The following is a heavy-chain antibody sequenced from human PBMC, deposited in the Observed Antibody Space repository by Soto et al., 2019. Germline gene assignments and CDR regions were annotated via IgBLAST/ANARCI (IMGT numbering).Heavy chain of an antibody. J-gene: IGHJ4*02. V-gene: IGHV1-69*02. CDR1: GGTFSSYT. D-gene: IGHD3-10*01. CDR2: IIPILGIA. Sequence: QVQLVQSGAEVKKPGSSVKVSCKASGGTFSSYTISWVRPAPGQGLEWMGRIIPILGIANYAQKFQGRVTITADKSTCTAYMELSSLRSEDTAVYYCAMQAVRVSFDYWCQGTLVTVSS. CDR3: AMQAVRVSFDY.